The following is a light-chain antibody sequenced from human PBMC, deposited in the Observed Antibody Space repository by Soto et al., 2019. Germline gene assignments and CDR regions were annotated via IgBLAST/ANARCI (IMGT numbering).Light chain of an antibody. J-gene: IGKJ2*01. Sequence: EIVMPQSPASLSVSPGDGATLSCRASQSVASNVAWYQQKPGQGPRLLIHGASTRAVGVPARFSGSGSVTDFTLPISRLQSEDFAVYYCQQYHNWPPQYTFGQGTKLQIK. V-gene: IGKV3-15*01. CDR3: QQYHNWPPQYT. CDR2: GAS. CDR1: QSVASN.